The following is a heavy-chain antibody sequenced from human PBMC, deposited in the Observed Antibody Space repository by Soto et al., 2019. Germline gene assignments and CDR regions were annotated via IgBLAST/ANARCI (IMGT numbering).Heavy chain of an antibody. Sequence: KASETLSLTCAVYGGSFSGYYWSWIRQPPGKGLEWIGEINHSGSTNYNPSIKSRITISVDTSKNQFSLKLSSVTAADTAVYYCARAEGSSSQYYYYMDVWGKGTTVTVSS. D-gene: IGHD6-6*01. CDR3: ARAEGSSSQYYYYMDV. J-gene: IGHJ6*03. CDR1: GGSFSGYY. CDR2: INHSGST. V-gene: IGHV4-34*01.